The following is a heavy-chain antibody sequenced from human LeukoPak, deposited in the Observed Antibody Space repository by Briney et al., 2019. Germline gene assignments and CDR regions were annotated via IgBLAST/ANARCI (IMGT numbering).Heavy chain of an antibody. CDR2: IYYSGST. D-gene: IGHD3-3*01. CDR1: GGSISSYY. Sequence: SETLSLTCTVSGGSISSYYWSWIRQPPGKGLEWIGYIYYSGSTNYNPSLKSRVTISVDTSKNQFSLKLSSVTAADTAVYYCARAEVLRFLDVWGKGTTVTVSS. CDR3: ARAEVLRFLDV. J-gene: IGHJ6*04. V-gene: IGHV4-59*08.